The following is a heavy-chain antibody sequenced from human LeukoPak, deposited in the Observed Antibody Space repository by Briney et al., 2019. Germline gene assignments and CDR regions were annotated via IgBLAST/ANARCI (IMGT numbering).Heavy chain of an antibody. D-gene: IGHD6-6*01. Sequence: SETLSLTCAVYGGSFSGYYWSWIRQPPGKGLEWIGEINHSGSTNYHPSLKSRVTISVDTCKRQFSLKVSSVTAADTAVYYCARRIAARPRGYWFDPWGQGTLVTVSS. CDR2: INHSGST. CDR3: ARRIAARPRGYWFDP. CDR1: GGSFSGYY. V-gene: IGHV4-34*01. J-gene: IGHJ5*02.